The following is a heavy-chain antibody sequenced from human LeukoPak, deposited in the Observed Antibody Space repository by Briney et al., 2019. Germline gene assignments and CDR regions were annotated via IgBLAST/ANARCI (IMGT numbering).Heavy chain of an antibody. D-gene: IGHD6-13*01. J-gene: IGHJ4*02. CDR2: IRAYNGNR. CDR3: ATGKTGYSNNWYWEFDY. Sequence: ASVKVSCKASGYTFTSYGISWVRQAPGQGLEWMGWIRAYNGNRNYAQKLQDRVTMTTDTSTTTAYMELRSLRSDDTAVYYCATGKTGYSNNWYWEFDYWGQGTLVTVSS. CDR1: GYTFTSYG. V-gene: IGHV1-18*01.